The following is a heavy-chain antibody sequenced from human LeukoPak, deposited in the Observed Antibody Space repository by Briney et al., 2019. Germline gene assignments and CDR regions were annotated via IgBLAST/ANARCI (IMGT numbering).Heavy chain of an antibody. J-gene: IGHJ4*02. Sequence: SETLSLTCTVSGGSISSSSYYWGWIRQPPGKGLAWIGRIYYSGSTYYNPSLKSRVTISVDTSKNQFSLKLSSVTAADTAVYYSARSSSWYSAGSTTLGYWGQGTLVTVSS. V-gene: IGHV4-39*07. CDR2: IYYSGST. CDR1: GGSISSSSYY. D-gene: IGHD6-13*01. CDR3: ARSSSWYSAGSTTLGY.